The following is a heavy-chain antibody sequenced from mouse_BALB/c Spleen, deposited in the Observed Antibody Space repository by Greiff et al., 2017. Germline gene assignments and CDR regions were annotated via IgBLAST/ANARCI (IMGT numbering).Heavy chain of an antibody. J-gene: IGHJ3*01. CDR2: ISYSGST. V-gene: IGHV3-2*02. CDR3: AGGNYYRSPFAY. Sequence: EVNLVESGPGLVKPSQSLSLTCTVTGYSITSDYAWNWIRQFPGNKLEWMGYISYSGSTSYNPSLKSRISITRDTSKNQFFLQLNSVTTEDTATYYCAGGNYYRSPFAYWGQGTLVTVSA. D-gene: IGHD2-14*01. CDR1: GYSITSDYA.